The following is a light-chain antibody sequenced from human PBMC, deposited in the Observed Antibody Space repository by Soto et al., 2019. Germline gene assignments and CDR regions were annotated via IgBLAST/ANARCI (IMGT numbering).Light chain of an antibody. V-gene: IGKV1-5*03. CDR3: QQYNSYWT. Sequence: DIQMTQSPSTLSASVGDRVTITCRASQSISDWLAWYQQKPGKAPNLLIYKASSLKSGVTSRFSGNGSGTEFTLTISSLQPDDFATYYCQQYNSYWTFGQGTKVEIQ. CDR1: QSISDW. J-gene: IGKJ1*01. CDR2: KAS.